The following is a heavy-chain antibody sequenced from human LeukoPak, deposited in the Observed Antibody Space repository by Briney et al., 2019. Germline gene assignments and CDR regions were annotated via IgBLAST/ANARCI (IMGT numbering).Heavy chain of an antibody. CDR2: MSGNGGST. Sequence: PGGSLRLSCAASGFTFSSYALNWVRQAPGTGLEWVSVMSGNGGSTYYADSVKGRFAISRDNSKNTLYLRMNSLRAEDAAVYYCARSLIRSTGWYDYWGQGTLVTVSS. D-gene: IGHD6-19*01. V-gene: IGHV3-23*01. CDR3: ARSLIRSTGWYDY. CDR1: GFTFSSYA. J-gene: IGHJ4*02.